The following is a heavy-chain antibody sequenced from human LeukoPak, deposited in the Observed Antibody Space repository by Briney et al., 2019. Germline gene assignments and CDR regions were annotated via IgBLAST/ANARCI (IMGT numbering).Heavy chain of an antibody. CDR3: ARGVTARGFYYYMDI. D-gene: IGHD2-21*02. Sequence: ASVKVSCKTSGYTFTGYYMHWVRQAPGQGLEWMGWINPNSGGTNYAQKFQGRVTMTRDTSISTAYMELGRLRSDDTAVYSCARGVTARGFYYYMDIWGRGTTVTISS. J-gene: IGHJ6*03. CDR1: GYTFTGYY. CDR2: INPNSGGT. V-gene: IGHV1-2*02.